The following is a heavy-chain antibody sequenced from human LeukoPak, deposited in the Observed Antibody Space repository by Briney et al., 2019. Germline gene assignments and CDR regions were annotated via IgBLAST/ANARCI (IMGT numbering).Heavy chain of an antibody. J-gene: IGHJ3*02. D-gene: IGHD3-9*01. Sequence: SETLSLTCAVYDGSFSGYYWSWIRQPPGKGLEWIGYIYYSGSTNYNPSLKSRVTISVDTSKNQFSLKLSSVTAADTAVYYCAREFPYDILTGYYRHAFDIWGQGTMVTVSS. CDR1: DGSFSGYY. V-gene: IGHV4-59*01. CDR2: IYYSGST. CDR3: AREFPYDILTGYYRHAFDI.